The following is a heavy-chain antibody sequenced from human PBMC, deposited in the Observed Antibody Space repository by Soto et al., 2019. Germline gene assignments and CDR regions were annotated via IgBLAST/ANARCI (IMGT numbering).Heavy chain of an antibody. CDR3: ARAHGGATYYFEY. CDR2: IIPILGIA. V-gene: IGHV1-69*02. D-gene: IGHD1-26*01. J-gene: IGHJ4*02. CDR1: GGTFSSYT. Sequence: ASVKVSCKASGGTFSSYTISWVRQAPGQGLEWMGRIIPILGIANYAQKFQGRVTITADKSTSTAYMELSSLRSEDTAVYYCARAHGGATYYFEYWGQGTLVTVSS.